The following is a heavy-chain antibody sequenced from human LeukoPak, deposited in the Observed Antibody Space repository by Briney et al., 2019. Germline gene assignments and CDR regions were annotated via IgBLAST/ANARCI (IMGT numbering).Heavy chain of an antibody. CDR1: GGTFSSYA. Sequence: GSSVKVSCKASGGTFSSYAISWVRQAPGQGLEWMGGIIPIFGTANYAQKFQGRVTITADESTSTAYMELSSLRSEDTAVYYCARAVWFGELLSSLDYWGQGTLVTVSS. J-gene: IGHJ4*02. CDR2: IIPIFGTA. V-gene: IGHV1-69*01. D-gene: IGHD3-10*01. CDR3: ARAVWFGELLSSLDY.